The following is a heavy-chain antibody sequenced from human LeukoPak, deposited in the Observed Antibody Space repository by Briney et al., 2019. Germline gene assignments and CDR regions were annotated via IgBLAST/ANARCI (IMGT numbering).Heavy chain of an antibody. J-gene: IGHJ4*02. CDR2: ISAYNGNT. CDR3: ARDRTYYYGYYFDY. V-gene: IGHV1-18*01. Sequence: ASVKVSCKSSGYTFSSYGISWVRQAPGQGLEWMGWISAYNGNTNYAQKLQGRVTMTTDTSTSTAYMELRSLRSDDTAVYYCARDRTYYYGYYFDYWGQGTLVTVST. D-gene: IGHD3-10*01. CDR1: GYTFSSYG.